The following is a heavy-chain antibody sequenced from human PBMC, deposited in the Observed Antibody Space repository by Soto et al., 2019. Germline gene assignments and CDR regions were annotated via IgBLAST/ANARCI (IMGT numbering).Heavy chain of an antibody. D-gene: IGHD2-2*01. CDR3: ARGYCRSTSCSEFVP. V-gene: IGHV3-74*01. J-gene: IGHJ5*01. CDR2: INSDGSST. CDR1: GFTFSSYW. Sequence: GGSLRLSCAASGFTFSSYWMHWVRQAPGKGLVWVSRINSDGSSTSYADSVKGRFTISRDNAKNTLYLQMNSLRAEDTAVYYWARGYCRSTSCSEFVPWGQGSLVALSP.